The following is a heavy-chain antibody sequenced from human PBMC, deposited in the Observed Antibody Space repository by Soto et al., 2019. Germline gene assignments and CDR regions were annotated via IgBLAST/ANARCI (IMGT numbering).Heavy chain of an antibody. CDR2: INHSGST. Sequence: PSETLSLTCAVYGGSFSGYYWSWIRQPPGKGLEWIGEINHSGSTNYNPSLKSRVTISVDTSKNQFSLKLSSVTAADTAVYYCARFGYSTNIGIDYWGQEPWSPSPQ. J-gene: IGHJ4*01. CDR3: ARFGYSTNIGIDY. V-gene: IGHV4-34*01. CDR1: GGSFSGYY. D-gene: IGHD3-22*01.